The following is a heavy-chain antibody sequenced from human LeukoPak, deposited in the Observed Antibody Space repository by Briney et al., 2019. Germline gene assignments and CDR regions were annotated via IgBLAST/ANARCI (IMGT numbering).Heavy chain of an antibody. CDR3: AKDSDGAAAGYYFDY. CDR2: IGGSGRIT. V-gene: IGHV3-23*01. CDR1: GFTFGSYA. D-gene: IGHD6-13*01. Sequence: GGSLRLSCAASGFTFGSYAISWVRQAPGKGLDWVSTIGGSGRITYYADSVKGRFTISRDNAKNTLYLQMNSLRADDTALYYCAKDSDGAAAGYYFDYWGQGTLVTVSS. J-gene: IGHJ4*02.